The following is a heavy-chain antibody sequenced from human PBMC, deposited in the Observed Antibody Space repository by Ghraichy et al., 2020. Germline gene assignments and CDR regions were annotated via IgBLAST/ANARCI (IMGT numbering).Heavy chain of an antibody. D-gene: IGHD6-13*01. CDR2: IRYDGSNK. J-gene: IGHJ4*02. CDR1: GFTFSSYG. Sequence: GSLRLSCAASGFTFSSYGMHWVRQAPGKGLEWVAFIRYDGSNKYYADSVKGRFTISRDNSKNTLYLQMNSLRAEDTAVYYCAKCGSSSWYFDYWGQGTLVTVSS. V-gene: IGHV3-30*02. CDR3: AKCGSSSWYFDY.